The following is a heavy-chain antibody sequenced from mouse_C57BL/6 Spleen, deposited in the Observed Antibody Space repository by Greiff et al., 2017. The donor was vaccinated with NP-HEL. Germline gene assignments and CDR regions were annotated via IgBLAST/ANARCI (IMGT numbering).Heavy chain of an antibody. CDR2: IYPGSGST. Sequence: QVQLQQPGAELVKPGASVKMSCKASGYTFTSYWITWVKQRPGQGLEWIGDIYPGSGSTNYNEKFKSKATLTVDTSSSTAYMQLSSLTSEDSAVYYCARSYDYDGDPYFDYWGQGTTLTVSS. D-gene: IGHD2-4*01. CDR1: GYTFTSYW. J-gene: IGHJ2*01. V-gene: IGHV1-55*01. CDR3: ARSYDYDGDPYFDY.